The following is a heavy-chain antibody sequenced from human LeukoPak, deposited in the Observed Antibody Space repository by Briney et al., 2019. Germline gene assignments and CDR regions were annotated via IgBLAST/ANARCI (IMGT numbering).Heavy chain of an antibody. V-gene: IGHV3-48*03. CDR2: ITSSGITT. CDR1: GFTFSSYE. Sequence: GGYLRLSCAASGFTFSSYEMNWVRQAPGKGLEWVSYITSSGITTQYADSVKGRFTISRDNAKSSVYLQMNSLRAEDTAIYYCARESTRGSNWDSFDYWGQGTLVTVSS. CDR3: ARESTRGSNWDSFDY. J-gene: IGHJ4*02. D-gene: IGHD6-13*01.